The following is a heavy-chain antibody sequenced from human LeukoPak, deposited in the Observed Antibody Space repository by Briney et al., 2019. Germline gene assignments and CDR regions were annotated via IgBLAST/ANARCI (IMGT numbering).Heavy chain of an antibody. CDR2: INHSGST. D-gene: IGHD6-19*01. Sequence: SETLSLTCAVYGGSFSGYYWSWIRQPPGKGLEWIGEINHSGSTNYNPSLKSRVTISVDTSKNQFSLKLSSVTAADTAVYYCARASVAVAGKAVDYWGQGTLVTVSS. CDR1: GGSFSGYY. V-gene: IGHV4-34*01. J-gene: IGHJ4*02. CDR3: ARASVAVAGKAVDY.